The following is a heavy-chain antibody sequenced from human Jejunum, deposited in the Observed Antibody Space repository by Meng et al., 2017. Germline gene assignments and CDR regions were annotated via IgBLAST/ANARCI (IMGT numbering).Heavy chain of an antibody. CDR1: GFTFSSYW. D-gene: IGHD6-25*01. V-gene: IGHV3-7*01. CDR3: ARIFYSSDWHWVGGY. Sequence: GESLKISCAASGFTFSSYWMSWVRQAPGKGLEWVANIRQDGSEIYYVDSVKGRFTISRDNAKSSLYLQMNSLRADDTAVYYCARIFYSSDWHWVGGYWGQGTLVTVSS. J-gene: IGHJ4*02. CDR2: IRQDGSEI.